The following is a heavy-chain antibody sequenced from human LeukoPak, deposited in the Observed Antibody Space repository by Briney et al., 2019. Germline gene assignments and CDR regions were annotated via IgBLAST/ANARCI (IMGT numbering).Heavy chain of an antibody. CDR1: GFTFSSYW. D-gene: IGHD4-11*01. Sequence: GGSLRLSCAASGFTFSSYWMSWVRQARGKGLEWVANINQDGSETFYVDAVKGRFTISRDNAKNSLFLQMNSPRGEDTAVYYCARNKAKSTTTLGYWGQGTLVIVSS. V-gene: IGHV3-7*01. CDR3: ARNKAKSTTTLGY. CDR2: INQDGSET. J-gene: IGHJ4*02.